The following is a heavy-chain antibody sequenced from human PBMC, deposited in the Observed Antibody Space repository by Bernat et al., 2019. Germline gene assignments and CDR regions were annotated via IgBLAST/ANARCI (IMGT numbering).Heavy chain of an antibody. CDR2: MNPNRGNT. Sequence: QVQLVQSGAEVKKLGASVKVSCKASGYTFTSYDINWVRQATGQGFEWMGWMNPNRGNTAYAQKFQGRVTMTRNTSISTAYMELSSLRSEDTAVYYCARGCGYSSGWYAFGSLTGYGMDVWGQGTTVTVSS. J-gene: IGHJ6*02. D-gene: IGHD6-19*01. CDR1: GYTFTSYD. V-gene: IGHV1-8*01. CDR3: ARGCGYSSGWYAFGSLTGYGMDV.